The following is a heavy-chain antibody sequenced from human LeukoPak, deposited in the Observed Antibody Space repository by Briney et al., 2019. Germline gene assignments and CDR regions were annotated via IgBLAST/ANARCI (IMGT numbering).Heavy chain of an antibody. CDR2: ISYDGSNK. CDR1: GFXFSSYG. V-gene: IGHV3-30*18. Sequence: GGSLRLSCAASGFXFSSYGMHWVRQAPGKGVEWVAVISYDGSNKYYADSVKGRFTISRDNSKNTLYLQMNSLRAEDTSVYYCAKDLCSTVVTPLCWYFDLWGRGTLVTVSS. J-gene: IGHJ2*01. D-gene: IGHD4-23*01. CDR3: AKDLCSTVVTPLCWYFDL.